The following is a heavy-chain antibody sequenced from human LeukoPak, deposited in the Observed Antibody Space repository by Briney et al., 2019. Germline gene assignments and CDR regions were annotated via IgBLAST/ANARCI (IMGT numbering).Heavy chain of an antibody. CDR2: MSSSGSTI. CDR3: ARESRQWLVLGGVDY. Sequence: GGSLRLSCAASGFTFNDYYMSWIRQAPGKGLEWVSYMSSSGSTIYYADSVKGRFTICRDNAKNSLYLQMNSLRAEDTAVYYCARESRQWLVLGGVDYWGQGTLVTVSS. D-gene: IGHD6-19*01. CDR1: GFTFNDYY. J-gene: IGHJ4*02. V-gene: IGHV3-11*04.